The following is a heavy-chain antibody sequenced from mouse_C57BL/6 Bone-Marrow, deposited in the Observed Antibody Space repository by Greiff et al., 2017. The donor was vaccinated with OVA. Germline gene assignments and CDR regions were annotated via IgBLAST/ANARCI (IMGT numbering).Heavy chain of an antibody. CDR2: INPSNGGT. J-gene: IGHJ4*01. D-gene: IGHD1-1*01. Sequence: VQLQQPGTELVKPGASVKLSCKASGYTFTSYWMHWVKQRPGQGLEWIGNINPSNGGTNYNEKFKSKATLTVDKSSSTAYMQLSSLTSEDSAVYYCATNGHYYGSPGCYEDYWGQGTSVTVSS. V-gene: IGHV1-53*01. CDR3: ATNGHYYGSPGCYEDY. CDR1: GYTFTSYW.